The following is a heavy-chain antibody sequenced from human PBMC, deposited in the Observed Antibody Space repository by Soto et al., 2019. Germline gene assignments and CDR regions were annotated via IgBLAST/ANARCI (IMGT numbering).Heavy chain of an antibody. V-gene: IGHV1-3*01. D-gene: IGHD3-9*01. CDR3: ARSYDIDM. Sequence: ASVKVSCKASGNTVPNYAIHWVRQAPGQRLEWMGWINGGNGKTYYSEQLQGRVTFTMDTSSATVYMQMSSLRSEDTAVYYCARSYDIDMWGQGTMVTVSS. CDR2: INGGNGKT. CDR1: GNTVPNYA. J-gene: IGHJ3*02.